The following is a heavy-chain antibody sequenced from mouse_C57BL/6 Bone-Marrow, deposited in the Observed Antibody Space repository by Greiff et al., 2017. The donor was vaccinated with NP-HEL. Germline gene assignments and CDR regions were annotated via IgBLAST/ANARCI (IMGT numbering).Heavy chain of an antibody. CDR1: GFSLTSYG. J-gene: IGHJ2*01. CDR3: ARKGNWALFDD. CDR2: IWSGGST. V-gene: IGHV2-2*01. Sequence: VKLVESGPGLVQPSQSLSITCTVSGFSLTSYGVHWVRQSPGKGLEWLGVIWSGGSTDYNAAFISRLSISKDNSKSQVFFKMNSLQADDTAIYYCARKGNWALFDDWGKGTTLTVSS. D-gene: IGHD4-1*02.